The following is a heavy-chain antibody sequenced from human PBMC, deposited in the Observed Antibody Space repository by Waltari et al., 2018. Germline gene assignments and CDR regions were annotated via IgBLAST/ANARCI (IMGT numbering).Heavy chain of an antibody. CDR2: INSDGSSI. V-gene: IGHV3-74*01. CDR1: GFRFSDYW. CDR3: ARKGGRGYTYGPFYYDS. Sequence: EVQLVEAGGDIVQPGGSLRLSCAASGFRFSDYWMHWVRQVPGKGRVGASRINSDGSSISYSDSVKGRFTISRDNSKNMLYLQLNRLRAEDTAVYYCARKGGRGYTYGPFYYDSWGQGTLVTVSS. J-gene: IGHJ4*02. D-gene: IGHD5-18*01.